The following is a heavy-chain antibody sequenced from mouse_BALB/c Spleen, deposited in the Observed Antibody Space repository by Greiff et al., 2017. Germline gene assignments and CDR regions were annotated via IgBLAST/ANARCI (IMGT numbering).Heavy chain of an antibody. CDR3: AKPEKGY. Sequence: VKLVESGPGLVAPSQSLSITCTVSGFSLTNSGVHWVRQSPGKGLEWLGVIWGDGSTNYNSAFKSRLSISKDNSKSQVFLKMNSLQTDDTARYYCAKPEKGYWGQGTTLTVSS. CDR2: IWGDGST. J-gene: IGHJ2*01. V-gene: IGHV2-6-6*01. CDR1: GFSLTNSG.